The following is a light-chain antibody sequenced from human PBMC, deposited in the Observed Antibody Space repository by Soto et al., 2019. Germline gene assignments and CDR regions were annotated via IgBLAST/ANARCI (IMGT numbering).Light chain of an antibody. CDR1: QSVSNSY. Sequence: EIVLTQSPGTLSLSPGERATLSCRASQSVSNSYLAWYQQKPGQAPRLLIYGAATRATGIPDRFSGSGSGPDFILTISRLEPEDFAVYYCQQYGSSPPITFGQGTRLEIK. CDR2: GAA. V-gene: IGKV3-20*01. J-gene: IGKJ5*01. CDR3: QQYGSSPPIT.